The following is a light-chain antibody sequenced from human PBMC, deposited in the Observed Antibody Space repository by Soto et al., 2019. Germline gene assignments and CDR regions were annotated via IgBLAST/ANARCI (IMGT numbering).Light chain of an antibody. J-gene: IGKJ5*01. V-gene: IGKV3-11*01. CDR2: DAS. CDR1: QSVSSY. Sequence: NLLTQSPAPLSVSHGERATLSCRASQSVSSYLAWYQQNPGQAPRLLIHDASNRATGIPARFSGSGSGTDFTLTISSLEPEDFAVYYCQQRSNGPPITVGQGTRLEIK. CDR3: QQRSNGPPIT.